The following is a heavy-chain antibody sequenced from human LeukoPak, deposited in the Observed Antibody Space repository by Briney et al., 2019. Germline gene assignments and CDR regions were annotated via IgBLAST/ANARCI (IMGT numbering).Heavy chain of an antibody. V-gene: IGHV3-23*01. CDR2: ISGSGGST. CDR1: GFTFSNFA. J-gene: IGHJ4*02. CDR3: AKAGSSGWSSSGEDS. D-gene: IGHD6-19*01. Sequence: GGSLRLSCAASGFTFSNFAMSWVRQAPGKGLEWVSTISGSGGSTFYADSVKGRFPISRDNSKNTLFLQMNSLRAEDTAIYYCAKAGSSGWSSSGEDSWGQGSLVTVSS.